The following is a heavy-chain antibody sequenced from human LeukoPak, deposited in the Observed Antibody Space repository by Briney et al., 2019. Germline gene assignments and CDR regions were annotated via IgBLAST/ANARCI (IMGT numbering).Heavy chain of an antibody. Sequence: GGSLRLSCAASGFTFSSYAMSWARQAPGKGLEWVSGISGGGGSTHYADSVTGRFTISRDNSKDTLYLQMNSLRAEDTAVYYCAKDGDDYGDWDYYGIDVWGQGTTVIVSS. J-gene: IGHJ6*02. D-gene: IGHD4-17*01. CDR2: ISGGGGST. CDR3: AKDGDDYGDWDYYGIDV. V-gene: IGHV3-23*01. CDR1: GFTFSSYA.